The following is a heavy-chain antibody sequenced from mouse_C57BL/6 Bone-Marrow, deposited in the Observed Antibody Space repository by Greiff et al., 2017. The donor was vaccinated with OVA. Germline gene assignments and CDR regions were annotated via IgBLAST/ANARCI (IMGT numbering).Heavy chain of an antibody. J-gene: IGHJ3*01. CDR3: ARMYDGYYSFAY. CDR2: IHPNSGST. V-gene: IGHV1-64*01. Sequence: VQLQQPGAELVKPGASVKLSCKASGYTFTSYWMHWVKQRPGQGLEWIGMIHPNSGSTNYNEKFKSKATLTVDKSSSTAYMQLSSLTSEDSAVYYCARMYDGYYSFAYWGQGTLVTVSA. D-gene: IGHD2-3*01. CDR1: GYTFTSYW.